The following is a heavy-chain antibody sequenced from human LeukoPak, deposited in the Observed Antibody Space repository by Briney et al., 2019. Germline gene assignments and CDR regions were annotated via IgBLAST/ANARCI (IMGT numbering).Heavy chain of an antibody. CDR1: GFTFSSYS. Sequence: GGSLRLSCAASGFTFSSYSMNWVRQAPGKGLEWVSFISSSSSYIYYADSVKGRFTISRDNAKNSLYLQLNSLRAEDTAVYYCARDEYYYDSSGYYVPLGAFDIWGQGTMVTVSS. CDR3: ARDEYYYDSSGYYVPLGAFDI. CDR2: ISSSSSYI. D-gene: IGHD3-22*01. V-gene: IGHV3-21*01. J-gene: IGHJ3*02.